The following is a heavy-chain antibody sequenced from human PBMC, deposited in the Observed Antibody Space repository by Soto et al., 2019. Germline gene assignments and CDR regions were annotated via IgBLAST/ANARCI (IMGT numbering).Heavy chain of an antibody. CDR2: IYPGDSDT. D-gene: IGHD2-15*01. V-gene: IGHV5-51*01. J-gene: IGHJ4*02. CDR3: ARVVVAATYTFDY. Sequence: ESLNNSCKGSGYSFTCYWIGWVRQMPGKGLEWMGIIYPGDSDTRYSPYFQGQVTISADKSISTAYLQWSSLKASDTAMYYCARVVVAATYTFDYWGQGTLVTVSP. CDR1: GYSFTCYW.